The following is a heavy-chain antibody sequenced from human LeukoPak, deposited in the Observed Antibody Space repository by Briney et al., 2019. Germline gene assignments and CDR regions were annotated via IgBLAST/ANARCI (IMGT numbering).Heavy chain of an antibody. V-gene: IGHV3-66*01. Sequence: GGSLRLSCAASGFTVSSNYVSWVRQAPGKGLEWVSVIYSGGSTYYADSVKGRFTISRDNSKNTLYLQMNSLRAEDTAVYYCARVLLRYFDWAENGAFDYWGQGTLVTVSS. CDR1: GFTVSSNY. CDR3: ARVLLRYFDWAENGAFDY. CDR2: IYSGGST. J-gene: IGHJ4*02. D-gene: IGHD3-9*01.